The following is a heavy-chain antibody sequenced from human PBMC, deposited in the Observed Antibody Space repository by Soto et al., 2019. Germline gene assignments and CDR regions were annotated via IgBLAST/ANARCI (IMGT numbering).Heavy chain of an antibody. CDR1: GFTFSSYI. Sequence: GSLGLSCAASGFTFSSYIMHWVRQAPGKGLVWVSRINSDGSSTSYADSVKGRFTISRDNAKNTLYLQMNSLRAEDTAVYYCARWLGYCSGGSCYSIKWFDTWGQGTLVTVSS. D-gene: IGHD2-15*01. V-gene: IGHV3-74*01. CDR2: INSDGSST. J-gene: IGHJ5*02. CDR3: ARWLGYCSGGSCYSIKWFDT.